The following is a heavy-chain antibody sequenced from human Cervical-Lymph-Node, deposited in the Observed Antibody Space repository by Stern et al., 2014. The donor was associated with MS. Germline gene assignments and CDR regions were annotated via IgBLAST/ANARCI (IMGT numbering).Heavy chain of an antibody. CDR3: ARDTLAGLD. D-gene: IGHD6-19*01. CDR2: IWFDGSNK. J-gene: IGHJ4*02. Sequence: AHLVESGGGVVQPGRSLRLSCEASGFTFETYGMHWVRQAPGKGLEWVAVIWFDGSNKKYVDSVKGRFTISRDNSKNTLFLQMNSLRAEDTALYYCARDTLAGLDWGQGTLVTVSS. V-gene: IGHV3-33*01. CDR1: GFTFETYG.